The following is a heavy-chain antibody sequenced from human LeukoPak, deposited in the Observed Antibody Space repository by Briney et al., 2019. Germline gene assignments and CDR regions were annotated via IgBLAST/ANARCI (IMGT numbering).Heavy chain of an antibody. V-gene: IGHV4-34*01. D-gene: IGHD3-9*01. Sequence: SETLSLTCAVYGVSFSGYYWSWIRQPPGKGLEWIGEINHSGTTNCNPSLKSRVTMSVDTSKNQFSLMLTSVTAADTAVYYCGRGPFYYDILTGYYTPPRRAFDIWGQGTMVTVSS. J-gene: IGHJ3*02. CDR2: INHSGTT. CDR3: GRGPFYYDILTGYYTPPRRAFDI. CDR1: GVSFSGYY.